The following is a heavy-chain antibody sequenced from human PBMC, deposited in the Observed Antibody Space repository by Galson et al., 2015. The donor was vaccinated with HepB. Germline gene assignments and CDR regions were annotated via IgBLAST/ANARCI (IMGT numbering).Heavy chain of an antibody. CDR1: GFTFSSYV. CDR3: AKDGERGGDFDY. D-gene: IGHD3-10*01. J-gene: IGHJ4*02. CDR2: ISGSGGST. V-gene: IGHV3-23*01. Sequence: SLRLSCAASGFTFSSYVMSWVRQAPGKGLEWVSAISGSGGSTYYADSVKGRFTISRDNSKNTLYLQMNSLRAEDTAVYYCAKDGERGGDFDYWGQGTLVTVSS.